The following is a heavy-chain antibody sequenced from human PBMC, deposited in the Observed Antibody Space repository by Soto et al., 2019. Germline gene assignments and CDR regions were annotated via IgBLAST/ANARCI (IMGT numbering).Heavy chain of an antibody. CDR3: ARCRGPSIVRSRQFDP. J-gene: IGHJ5*02. D-gene: IGHD3-16*02. CDR2: INHSGST. V-gene: IGHV4-34*01. Sequence: PSETLSLTCAVYGGSFSGYYWSWIRQPPGKGLEWIGEINHSGSTNYNPSLKSRVTISVDTSKNQFSLKLSSVTAADTAVYYCARCRGPSIVRSRQFDPWGKGTLVTVSS. CDR1: GGSFSGYY.